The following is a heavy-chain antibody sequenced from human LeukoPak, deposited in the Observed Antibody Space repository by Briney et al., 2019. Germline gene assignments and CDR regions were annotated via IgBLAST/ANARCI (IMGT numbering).Heavy chain of an antibody. J-gene: IGHJ3*02. CDR2: IYYSGST. V-gene: IGHV4-31*03. CDR3: ARGGQDSSGYRAWIWAAFDI. Sequence: RTSETLSLTCTVSGGSISSGGYYWSWIRQHPGKGLEWIGYIYYSGSTYYNPSLKSRVTISVDTSKNQFSLKLSSVTAADTAVYLCARGGQDSSGYRAWIWAAFDIWGQGTMVTVSS. D-gene: IGHD3-22*01. CDR1: GGSISSGGYY.